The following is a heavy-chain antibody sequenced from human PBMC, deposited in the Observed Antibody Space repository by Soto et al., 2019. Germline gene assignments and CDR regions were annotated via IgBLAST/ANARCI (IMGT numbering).Heavy chain of an antibody. CDR1: GFTFSYYA. V-gene: IGHV3-30*18. Sequence: PGGSLRLSCAASGFTFSYYAMHWVRQAPDTGLDWVAAVTHDGTNKYYADSVKGRFTISKDNSKNTLYLQMNSLRAEDTAVEYCAKRATGTYFDYWGQGTLVTVSS. CDR2: VTHDGTNK. D-gene: IGHD1-1*01. CDR3: AKRATGTYFDY. J-gene: IGHJ4*02.